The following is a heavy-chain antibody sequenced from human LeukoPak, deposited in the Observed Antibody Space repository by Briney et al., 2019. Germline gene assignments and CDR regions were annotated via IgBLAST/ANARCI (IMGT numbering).Heavy chain of an antibody. CDR3: ARDQCSSTSCHPPYYYYYGMDV. J-gene: IGHJ6*02. CDR2: ISGSGGNT. CDR1: GFTFSSYA. V-gene: IGHV3-23*01. D-gene: IGHD2-2*01. Sequence: GGSLRLSCAASGFTFSSYAMSWVRQAPGKGLEWVSAISGSGGNTYYADSVKGRFTISRDNSKNTLYLQMNSLRAEDTAVYYCARDQCSSTSCHPPYYYYYGMDVWGQGTTVTVSS.